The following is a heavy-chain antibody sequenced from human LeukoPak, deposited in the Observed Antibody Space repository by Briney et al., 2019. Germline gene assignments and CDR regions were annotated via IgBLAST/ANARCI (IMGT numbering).Heavy chain of an antibody. D-gene: IGHD3-3*01. V-gene: IGHV4-59*01. Sequence: SETLSLTCTVSGGSISSYYWSWIRQPPGKGLEWIGYIYYSGSTNYNPSLKSRVTISVDTSKNQFSLKLSSVTVADTAVYYRARSRSHDFWSGYLFDPWGQGTLVTVSS. CDR2: IYYSGST. CDR3: ARSRSHDFWSGYLFDP. J-gene: IGHJ5*02. CDR1: GGSISSYY.